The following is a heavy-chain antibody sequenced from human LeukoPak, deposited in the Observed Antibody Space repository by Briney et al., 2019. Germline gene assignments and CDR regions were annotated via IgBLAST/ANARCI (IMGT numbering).Heavy chain of an antibody. CDR2: ISSSGST. J-gene: IGHJ4*02. D-gene: IGHD4-17*01. CDR3: ARRNGTTCFDY. V-gene: IGHV4-61*02. Sequence: PSQTLSLTCTVSGDSISSGDYYWSWIRQPAGKGLEWIGRISSSGSTNYNPSLKSRVTISVDTSKNQFSLKLSSVTAADTAVYYCARRNGTTCFDYWGQGTLVTVSS. CDR1: GDSISSGDYY.